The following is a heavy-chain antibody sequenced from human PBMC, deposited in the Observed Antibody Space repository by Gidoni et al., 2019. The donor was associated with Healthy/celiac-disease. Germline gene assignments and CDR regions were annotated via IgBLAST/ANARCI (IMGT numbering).Heavy chain of an antibody. V-gene: IGHV3-73*01. J-gene: IGHJ6*02. CDR2: IRSKANSYAT. D-gene: IGHD5-18*01. Sequence: GRIRSKANSYATAYAASVKGRFTISRDDSKNTAYLQMNSLKTEDTAVYYCTRGGYSYGYKVGFHYYYYGMDVWGQGTTVTVSS. CDR3: TRGGYSYGYKVGFHYYYYGMDV.